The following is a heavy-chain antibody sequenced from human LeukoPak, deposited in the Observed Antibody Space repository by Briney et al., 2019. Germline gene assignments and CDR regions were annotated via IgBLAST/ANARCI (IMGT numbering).Heavy chain of an antibody. CDR2: ISGSGDST. CDR1: GFTFSIYA. J-gene: IGHJ4*02. Sequence: GGSLRLSCAASGFTFSIYAMSWVRQAPGKGLEWVSAISGSGDSTYYAESVKGRFTISRGNSKNTLYLQMNSLRAEDTAVYYCAKLRDSESYLGGRGYFDYWGQGTLVTVSS. D-gene: IGHD1-26*01. V-gene: IGHV3-23*01. CDR3: AKLRDSESYLGGRGYFDY.